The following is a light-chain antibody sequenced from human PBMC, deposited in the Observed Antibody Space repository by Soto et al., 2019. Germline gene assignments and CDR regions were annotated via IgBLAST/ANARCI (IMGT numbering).Light chain of an antibody. V-gene: IGKV1-39*01. CDR1: QSITIW. CDR2: AAS. CDR3: QQSYSTPRT. J-gene: IGKJ1*01. Sequence: DIQMTQSPSSLSASVGDRVTITCRASQSITIWLGWYQQKPGKAPKLLIYAASNLQSGVPSRFSGSGSGTDFTLTISSLQPEDFATYYCQQSYSTPRTFGQGTKVDIK.